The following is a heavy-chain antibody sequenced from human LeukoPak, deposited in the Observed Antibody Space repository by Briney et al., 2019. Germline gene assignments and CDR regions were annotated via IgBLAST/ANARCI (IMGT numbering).Heavy chain of an antibody. V-gene: IGHV1-69*05. CDR3: ARTYYDYVWGSYRPGYFDY. D-gene: IGHD3-16*02. CDR2: IIPIFGTA. Sequence: SVKVSCKASGGTFSSYAISWVRQAPGQGLEWMGGIIPIFGTANYAQKFQGRVTIITDESTSTAYMELSSLRSEDTAVYYCARTYYDYVWGSYRPGYFDYWGQGTLVTVSS. J-gene: IGHJ4*02. CDR1: GGTFSSYA.